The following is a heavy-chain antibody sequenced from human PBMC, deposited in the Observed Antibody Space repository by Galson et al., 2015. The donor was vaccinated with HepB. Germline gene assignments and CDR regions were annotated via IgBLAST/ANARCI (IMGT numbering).Heavy chain of an antibody. CDR1: GYTFTNYA. D-gene: IGHD3-16*01. CDR2: IDAGNGNT. Sequence: SVKVSCKASGYTFTNYAIHWVRQAPGQSLEWMGWIDAGNGNTKYSQRFQGRVAITMDTSATTAYMELSSLRSEDTAVYYCVRNRNDDVTPTWFDPWGLGTMVTVSS. J-gene: IGHJ5*02. CDR3: VRNRNDDVTPTWFDP. V-gene: IGHV1-3*01.